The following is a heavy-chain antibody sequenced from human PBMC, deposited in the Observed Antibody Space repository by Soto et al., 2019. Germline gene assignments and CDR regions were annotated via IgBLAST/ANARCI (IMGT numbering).Heavy chain of an antibody. CDR1: SGSVSSGTYY. CDR3: ARDSEAAGYQS. Sequence: QVQLQESGPGLVKPSETLSLTCSVSSGSVSSGTYYWSWIRQPPGRGLEWIGHSYSSGSTNYNPPLKSRVTISVDTSKNQFSLILSSVTAADTAMYYCARDSEAAGYQSWGQGTLVTVSS. CDR2: SYSSGST. V-gene: IGHV4-61*01. J-gene: IGHJ1*01. D-gene: IGHD5-18*01.